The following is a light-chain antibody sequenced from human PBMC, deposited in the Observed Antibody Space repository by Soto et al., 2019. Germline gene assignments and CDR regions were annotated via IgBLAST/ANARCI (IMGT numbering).Light chain of an antibody. CDR2: GNS. J-gene: IGLJ3*02. Sequence: QSVLTQPPSVSGAPGQRVTISCTGISSNIGAGYDVHWYQQFPGTAPKLLIYGNSNRPSGVPDRFSGSKSGTSASLTITGLQAEDEADYYCQSYDSSLSGSGVFGGGTKLTVL. V-gene: IGLV1-40*01. CDR3: QSYDSSLSGSGV. CDR1: SSNIGAGYD.